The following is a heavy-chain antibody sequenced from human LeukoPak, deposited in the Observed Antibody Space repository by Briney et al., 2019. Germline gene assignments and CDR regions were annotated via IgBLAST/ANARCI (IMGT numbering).Heavy chain of an antibody. Sequence: ASVKVSCKASGYTLTSYDVNWVRQATGQGLEWMGWMNPNSGRTGYAQKFQGRVTITRNTSTSTAYMELSSLRSEDTAVYFCARKTPSRYFDYWGQGTPVTVSS. D-gene: IGHD4-23*01. V-gene: IGHV1-8*01. CDR3: ARKTPSRYFDY. J-gene: IGHJ4*02. CDR2: MNPNSGRT. CDR1: GYTLTSYD.